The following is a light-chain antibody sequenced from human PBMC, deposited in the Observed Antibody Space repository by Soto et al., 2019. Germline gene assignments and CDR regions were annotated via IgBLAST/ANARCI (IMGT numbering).Light chain of an antibody. Sequence: QPVLTQPPSASASLGASVTLTCTLSSGSSNYKVDWYQQRPGKGPRFVMRVGTGGIVGSKGDGIPDRFSVLGSGLNRYLTIKNIQEEDESDYHCGADHGSGSNPMWVFGGGTKLTV. CDR3: GADHGSGSNPMWV. CDR2: VGTGGIVG. J-gene: IGLJ2*01. CDR1: SGSSNYK. V-gene: IGLV9-49*01.